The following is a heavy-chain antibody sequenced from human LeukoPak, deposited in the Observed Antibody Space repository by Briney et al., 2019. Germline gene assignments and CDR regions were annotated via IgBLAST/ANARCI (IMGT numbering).Heavy chain of an antibody. CDR3: AKDRARYGSGTPRTYMDV. CDR1: GFTFSSYW. V-gene: IGHV3-74*01. CDR2: INSDGSST. Sequence: EGSLRLSCAASGFTFSSYWMHWVRQAPGKGLVWVSRINSDGSSTSYADSVKGRFTISRDNAKNTLYLQMNSLRAEDTAVYYCAKDRARYGSGTPRTYMDVWGKGTTVTISS. D-gene: IGHD3-10*01. J-gene: IGHJ6*03.